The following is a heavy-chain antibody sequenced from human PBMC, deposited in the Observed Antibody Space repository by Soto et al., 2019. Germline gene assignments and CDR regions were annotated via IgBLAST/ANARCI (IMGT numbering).Heavy chain of an antibody. Sequence: ASVKVSCKASGYTFTSYDINWVRQATGQGLEWMGWMNPNSGNTGYAQKFQGRVTMTRSTSISTAYMGLSSLRSEDTAVYYCARVFYDFWSGYTNYYYYMDVWGKGTTVTVSS. CDR2: MNPNSGNT. J-gene: IGHJ6*03. V-gene: IGHV1-8*01. CDR1: GYTFTSYD. CDR3: ARVFYDFWSGYTNYYYYMDV. D-gene: IGHD3-3*01.